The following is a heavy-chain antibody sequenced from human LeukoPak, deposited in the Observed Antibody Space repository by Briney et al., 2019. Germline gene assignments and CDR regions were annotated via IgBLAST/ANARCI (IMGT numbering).Heavy chain of an antibody. V-gene: IGHV1-46*01. J-gene: IGHJ5*02. CDR2: INPSGGST. CDR3: ARDMDTAMPSNWFDP. CDR1: GYTFTSYY. D-gene: IGHD5-18*01. Sequence: GASVKVSCKASGYTFTSYYMHWVRQAPGQGLEWMGIINPSGGSTSYAQKFQGRVTMTRDTSTSTVYMELSSLRSEDTAVYYCARDMDTAMPSNWFDPWGQGTPVTVSS.